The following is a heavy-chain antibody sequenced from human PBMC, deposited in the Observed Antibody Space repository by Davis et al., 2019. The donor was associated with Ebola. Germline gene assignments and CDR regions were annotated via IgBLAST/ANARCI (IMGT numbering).Heavy chain of an antibody. CDR3: ARVRGAARIVDAFDI. Sequence: AASFQVSSNASAYTFTGYYMHWVRQAPGQGLEWIGWINPNSGGTNYAQKFQGWVTMTRDTSTSTAYMELRRLRSDDTAVYYCARVRGAARIVDAFDIWGQGTIVTVSS. V-gene: IGHV1-2*04. CDR2: INPNSGGT. D-gene: IGHD6-6*01. CDR1: AYTFTGYY. J-gene: IGHJ3*02.